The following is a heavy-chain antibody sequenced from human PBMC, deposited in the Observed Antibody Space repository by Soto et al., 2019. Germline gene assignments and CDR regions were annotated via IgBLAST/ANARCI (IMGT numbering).Heavy chain of an antibody. CDR3: AKDLPWYGMAD. V-gene: IGHV3-23*01. D-gene: IGHD1-20*01. CDR2: INKDGGTT. Sequence: EVQLLESGGVLVQPGESLRLSCAASGFTFSDYFMNWFRQAPGKGLEWGSGINKDGGTTQNADFVRGRLTISRYNSRNTLYLQMNSARAEDTALYYCAKDLPWYGMADWGQGTTVTVS. J-gene: IGHJ6*02. CDR1: GFTFSDYF.